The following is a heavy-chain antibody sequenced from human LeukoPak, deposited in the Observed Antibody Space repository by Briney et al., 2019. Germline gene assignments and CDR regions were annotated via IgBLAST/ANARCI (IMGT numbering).Heavy chain of an antibody. V-gene: IGHV3-33*01. CDR1: GFTFSSYG. Sequence: GRSLRLSCAASGFTFSSYGMHWVRQARGKGLEWVAVIWYDGSNKYYADSVKGRFTISRDNSKNTLYLQMNSLRAEDTAVYYCAREPANREDYYYYGMDVWGQGTTVTVSS. CDR3: AREPANREDYYYYGMDV. CDR2: IWYDGSNK. J-gene: IGHJ6*01.